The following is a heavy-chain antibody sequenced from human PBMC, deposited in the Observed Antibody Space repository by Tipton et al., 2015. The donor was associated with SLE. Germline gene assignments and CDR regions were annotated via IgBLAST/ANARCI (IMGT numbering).Heavy chain of an antibody. CDR1: SVSISGYY. D-gene: IGHD3-10*01. CDR2: IYHSGTT. CDR3: TRGHFNSGTFPYYNNYYYMDV. V-gene: IGHV4-59*01. J-gene: IGHJ6*03. Sequence: GLVKPSGTLSLTCSVSSVSISGYYCSWIRQAPGKGLEWVGFIYHSGTTKYNPSLKNRVSISIDTSKNQFSLKLTSLTAADTGVYYCTRGHFNSGTFPYYNNYYYMDVWGKGTTVTVSS.